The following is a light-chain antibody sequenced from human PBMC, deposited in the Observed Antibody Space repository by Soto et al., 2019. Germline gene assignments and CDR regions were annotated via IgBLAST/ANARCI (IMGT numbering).Light chain of an antibody. CDR3: QQRGNWPPT. J-gene: IGKJ3*01. V-gene: IGKV3-11*01. Sequence: EVVLTQSPATLSLSPGERATLSCRASQSVSSYLAWYQQKPGQTPRLLIYDASNRATGIPARFSGSGSGTDFTRTISSLEPEDFAFYFCQQRGNWPPTFGPGTKVDI. CDR1: QSVSSY. CDR2: DAS.